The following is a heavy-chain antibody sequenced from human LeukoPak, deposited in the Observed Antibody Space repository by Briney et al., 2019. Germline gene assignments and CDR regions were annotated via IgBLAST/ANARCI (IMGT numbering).Heavy chain of an antibody. CDR1: GVSVSSGSYY. CDR3: ASAFYSSSFS. J-gene: IGHJ5*02. Sequence: SETLSLTCTVSGVSVSSGSYYWSWIRQAPGKGLEWIGYIYYSGSTNYNPSLKSRVSISVDTSKNQFSLKLSSVTAADTAVYYCASAFYSSSFSWGQGTLVTVSS. V-gene: IGHV4-61*01. CDR2: IYYSGST. D-gene: IGHD6-6*01.